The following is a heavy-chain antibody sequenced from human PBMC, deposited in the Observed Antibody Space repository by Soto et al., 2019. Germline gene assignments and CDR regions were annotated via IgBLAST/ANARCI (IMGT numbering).Heavy chain of an antibody. CDR1: GGTFNNYD. J-gene: IGHJ6*02. V-gene: IGHV1-69*13. D-gene: IGHD2-15*01. Sequence: SVKVSCKASGGTFNNYDISWVRQAPGQGLEWMGGIIPIFHTANYEQKFQARVTITADETANTAYMELSSLRSEYTAVYYCARVRYCNTTDCMFYYYHYCMDVWGQGTTVTVSS. CDR3: ARVRYCNTTDCMFYYYHYCMDV. CDR2: IIPIFHTA.